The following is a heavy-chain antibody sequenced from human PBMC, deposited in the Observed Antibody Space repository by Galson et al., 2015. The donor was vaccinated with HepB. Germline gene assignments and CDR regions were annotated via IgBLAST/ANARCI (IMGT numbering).Heavy chain of an antibody. CDR1: GFTFSDYY. V-gene: IGHV3-11*01. D-gene: IGHD3-22*01. CDR3: ARDPVTYYYDSSGYFDY. Sequence: SLRLSCAASGFTFSDYYMSWIRQAPGKGLEWVSYISSSGSTICYADSVKGRFTISRDNAKNSLYLQMNSLRAEDTAVYYCARDPVTYYYDSSGYFDYWGQGTLVTVSS. CDR2: ISSSGSTI. J-gene: IGHJ4*02.